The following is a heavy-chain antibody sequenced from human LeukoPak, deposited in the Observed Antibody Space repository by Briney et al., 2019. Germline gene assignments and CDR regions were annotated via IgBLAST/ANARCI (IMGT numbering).Heavy chain of an antibody. CDR1: GFTVSSNY. V-gene: IGHV3-53*01. Sequence: PGGSLRLSCAVSGFTVSSNYMSWVRQAPGRGPEWVSVLYTGGSTYYADSVKGRFTISRDDSKNTLYLQMNSLRTQDTAVYYCARDYRIEGVTGYYYYGMDVWGQGTTVTVSS. CDR2: LYTGGST. D-gene: IGHD1-26*01. CDR3: ARDYRIEGVTGYYYYGMDV. J-gene: IGHJ6*02.